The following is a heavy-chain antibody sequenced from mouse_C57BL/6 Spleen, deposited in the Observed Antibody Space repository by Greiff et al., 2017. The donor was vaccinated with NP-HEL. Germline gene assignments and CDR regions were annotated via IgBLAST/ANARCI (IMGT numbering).Heavy chain of an antibody. D-gene: IGHD2-4*01. J-gene: IGHJ1*03. CDR1: GFTFSDYY. Sequence: DVMLVESEGGLVQPGSSMKLSCTASGFTFSDYYMAWVRPVPEKGLEWVANINYDGSSTYYLDSLKSRFLISRDTAKNILYLLMSSLQSEDTATYYCARDGYDYDAGYWYFDVWGTGTTVTVSS. CDR2: INYDGSST. CDR3: ARDGYDYDAGYWYFDV. V-gene: IGHV5-16*01.